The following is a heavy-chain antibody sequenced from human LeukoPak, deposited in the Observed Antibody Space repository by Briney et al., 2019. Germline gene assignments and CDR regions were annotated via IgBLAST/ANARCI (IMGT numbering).Heavy chain of an antibody. CDR3: AKDVGKWESLHFFDY. J-gene: IGHJ4*02. V-gene: IGHV3-23*01. Sequence: PGGSLRLSCAASGFTFNNVGMSWVRQAPGKGLEWVSSISGSDETTYYADSVKGRFTISRDDSRNTLYLQMNSLRGDDTAVYYCAKDVGKWESLHFFDYWGQGTLVTVSS. D-gene: IGHD1-26*01. CDR2: ISGSDETT. CDR1: GFTFNNVG.